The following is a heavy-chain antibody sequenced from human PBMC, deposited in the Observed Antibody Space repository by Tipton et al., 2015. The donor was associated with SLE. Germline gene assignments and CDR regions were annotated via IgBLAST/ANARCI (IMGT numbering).Heavy chain of an antibody. J-gene: IGHJ1*01. D-gene: IGHD2-2*01. CDR1: GYSISSGYY. CDR2: IYHSGSI. V-gene: IGHV4-38-2*02. CDR3: AVGYCSSVSCQRECFQP. Sequence: TLSLTCTVSGYSISSGYYWGWIRQPPGKGLEWIGTIYHSGSIYYNPSLKSRVTISVDTSKNHFSLKLNSVTAADTAVYYCAVGYCSSVSCQRECFQPWGQGTRVTVSS.